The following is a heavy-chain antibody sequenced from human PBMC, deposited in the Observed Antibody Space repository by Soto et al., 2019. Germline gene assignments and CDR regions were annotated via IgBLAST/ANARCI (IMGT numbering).Heavy chain of an antibody. J-gene: IGHJ4*02. Sequence: GGSMRLSCAASGFTFSSYSMNWVRQAPGKGLEWVSSISSSSSYIYYADSVKGRFTISRDNAKNSLYLQMNSLRAEDTAVYYCARDYDYIWGSYRPNYFDYWGQGTLVTAPQ. CDR3: ARDYDYIWGSYRPNYFDY. CDR2: ISSSSSYI. CDR1: GFTFSSYS. D-gene: IGHD3-16*02. V-gene: IGHV3-21*01.